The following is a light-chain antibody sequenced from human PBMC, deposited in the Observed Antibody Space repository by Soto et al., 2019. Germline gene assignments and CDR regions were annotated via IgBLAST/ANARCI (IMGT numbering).Light chain of an antibody. CDR1: QSISTY. V-gene: IGKV1-39*01. CDR2: DAS. J-gene: IGKJ1*01. CDR3: QQSYRAPWT. Sequence: DIQKTQSPSSLAASVGARVTITCRASQSISTYLNWYQQKPGKAPKVLIFDASRLQSGVASRFSGSGSGTDFTLTISSLQPEESATYYCQQSYRAPWTFGQGTKVQVK.